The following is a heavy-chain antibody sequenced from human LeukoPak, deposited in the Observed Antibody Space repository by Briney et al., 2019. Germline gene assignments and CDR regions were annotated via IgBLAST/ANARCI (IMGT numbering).Heavy chain of an antibody. Sequence: TGGSLRLSCAASGFTFSSYAMSWVRQAPGKGLEWVSAISGSGGSTYYADSVKGRFTISRDNSKNTLYLQMNSLRAEDTAVYYCAPKPSYDSSGYYPFDYWGQGTLVTVSS. J-gene: IGHJ4*02. CDR2: ISGSGGST. V-gene: IGHV3-23*01. D-gene: IGHD3-22*01. CDR3: APKPSYDSSGYYPFDY. CDR1: GFTFSSYA.